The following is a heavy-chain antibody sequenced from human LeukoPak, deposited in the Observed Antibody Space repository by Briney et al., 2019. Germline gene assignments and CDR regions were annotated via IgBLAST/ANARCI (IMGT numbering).Heavy chain of an antibody. J-gene: IGHJ4*02. CDR2: ISSSGSTI. CDR1: GFTFSDYY. D-gene: IGHD6-13*01. CDR3: ARDEYQQLVLDY. Sequence: GGSLRLSCAVSGFTFSDYYMSWIRQAPGKGLEWVSYISSSGSTIYYADSVKGRFTISRDNAKKSLYLQMNSLRAEDTAVYYCARDEYQQLVLDYWGQGTLVTVSS. V-gene: IGHV3-11*01.